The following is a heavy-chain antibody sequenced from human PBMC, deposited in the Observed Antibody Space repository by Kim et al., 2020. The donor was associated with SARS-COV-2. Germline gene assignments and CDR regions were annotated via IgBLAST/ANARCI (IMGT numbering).Heavy chain of an antibody. CDR1: GGSFSGYY. CDR3: ARGRSLWGCSSTSCYTRLGWFDP. CDR2: INHSGST. J-gene: IGHJ5*02. D-gene: IGHD2-2*02. Sequence: SETLSLTCAVYGGSFSGYYWSWIRQPPGKGLEWIGEINHSGSTNYNPSLKSRVTISVDTSKNQFSLKLSAVTAADTAVYYCARGRSLWGCSSTSCYTRLGWFDPWGQGTLVTVSP. V-gene: IGHV4-34*01.